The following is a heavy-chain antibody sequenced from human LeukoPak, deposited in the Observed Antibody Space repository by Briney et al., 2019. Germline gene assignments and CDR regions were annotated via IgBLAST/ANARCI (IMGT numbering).Heavy chain of an antibody. D-gene: IGHD2-2*01. V-gene: IGHV3-48*01. CDR2: ISSSSSNM. CDR1: GFTFSSYS. J-gene: IGHJ6*03. Sequence: PGGSLRLSCAASGFTFSSYSMNWVRQAPGKGLEWVSYISSSSSNMYYADSVKGRFTISRDNAKNSLYLQMNSLRAEDTAVYYCARLPVVPAAIIYYYYYYMDVWGKGTTVTVSS. CDR3: ARLPVVPAAIIYYYYYYMDV.